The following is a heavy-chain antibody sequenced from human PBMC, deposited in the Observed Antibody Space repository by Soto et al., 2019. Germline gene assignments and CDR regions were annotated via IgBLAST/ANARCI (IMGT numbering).Heavy chain of an antibody. Sequence: EVQLVESGGDLVQPGGSLRLSCAASGFTLSDYWMHWVRQVPGTGLVWVSRISNDGSGTSYADFVKGRFTISKDDAKNTVYLQMNSLSGEDTAVYYCATLQLAGPDYWGQGTLVTVSS. J-gene: IGHJ4*02. CDR1: GFTLSDYW. V-gene: IGHV3-74*01. CDR3: ATLQLAGPDY. D-gene: IGHD6-19*01. CDR2: ISNDGSGT.